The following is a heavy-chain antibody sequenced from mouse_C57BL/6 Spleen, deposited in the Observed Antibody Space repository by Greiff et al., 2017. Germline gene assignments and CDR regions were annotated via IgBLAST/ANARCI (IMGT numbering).Heavy chain of an antibody. D-gene: IGHD2-1*01. Sequence: VQLKQSGAELVKPGASVKISCKASGYAFSSYWMNWVKQRPGKGLEWIGQIYPGDGDTNYNGKFKGKATLTADKSSSTAYMQLSSLTSEDSAVYFCARHYYGNYHVPDVWGTGTTVTVSS. CDR3: ARHYYGNYHVPDV. CDR2: IYPGDGDT. V-gene: IGHV1-80*01. CDR1: GYAFSSYW. J-gene: IGHJ1*03.